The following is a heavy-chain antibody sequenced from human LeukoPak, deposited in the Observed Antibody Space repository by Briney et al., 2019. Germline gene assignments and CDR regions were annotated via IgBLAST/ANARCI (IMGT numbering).Heavy chain of an antibody. V-gene: IGHV4-4*02. J-gene: IGHJ3*02. D-gene: IGHD3-10*01. CDR2: IYHSGST. CDR1: GGSISSSNW. CDR3: ARAFGGSPRHDDAFDI. Sequence: SETLSLTCAVSGGSISSSNWWSWVRQPPGKGLEWIGEIYHSGSTNYNPSLKSRVTISVDKSKNQFSLKLSSVTAADTAVYYCARAFGGSPRHDDAFDIWGQGTMVTVSS.